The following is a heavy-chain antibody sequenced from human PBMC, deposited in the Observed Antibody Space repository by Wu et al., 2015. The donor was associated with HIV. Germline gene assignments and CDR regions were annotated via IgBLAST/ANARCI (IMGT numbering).Heavy chain of an antibody. J-gene: IGHJ4*02. CDR3: AHLPPSSGYYLDY. V-gene: IGHV1-69*05. CDR1: GGTFSNYA. CDR2: IIPIFGTA. D-gene: IGHD3-22*01. Sequence: QVQLVQSGAEVKKTGSSLKVSCKAGGTFSNYAISWVRQAPGQGPEWMGGIIPIFGTANYAQKFQGRVTITTDESTSTAYMELSSLRSEDTAVYYCAHLPPSSGYYLDYWGQGTLVTVSS.